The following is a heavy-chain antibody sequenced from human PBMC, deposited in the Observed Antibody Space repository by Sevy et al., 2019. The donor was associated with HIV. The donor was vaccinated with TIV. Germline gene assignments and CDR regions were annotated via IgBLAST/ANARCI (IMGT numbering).Heavy chain of an antibody. CDR1: GFTFSSYA. CDR3: ARGTGSGYDLDY. V-gene: IGHV3-23*01. CDR2: ISGSGVST. Sequence: GGSLRLSCAASGFTFSSYAMSWVRQAPGKGLEWVSAISGSGVSTYYADSVKGRFTISRDNAKNSLYLQMNSLRAEDTAVYYCARGTGSGYDLDYWGQGTLVTVSS. D-gene: IGHD5-12*01. J-gene: IGHJ4*02.